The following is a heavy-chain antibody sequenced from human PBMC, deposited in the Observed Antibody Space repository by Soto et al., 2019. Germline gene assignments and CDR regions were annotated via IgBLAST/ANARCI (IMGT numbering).Heavy chain of an antibody. CDR2: IYYSGST. CDR1: GGSISSYY. CDR3: ARHNYGSGSTYFDY. D-gene: IGHD3-10*01. V-gene: IGHV4-59*08. Sequence: QVQLQESGPGLVKPSETLSLTCTVSGGSISSYYWSWIRQPPGKGLEWIGYIYYSGSTNYNPSLTRRLTISVDTSKNQFSLKLNSMTAADTAVYYCARHNYGSGSTYFDYWGQGTLVTVSS. J-gene: IGHJ4*02.